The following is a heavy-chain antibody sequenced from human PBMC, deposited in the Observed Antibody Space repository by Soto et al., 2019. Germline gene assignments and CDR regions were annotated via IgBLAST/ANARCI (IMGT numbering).Heavy chain of an antibody. V-gene: IGHV5-10-1*01. CDR1: GFLFKHXL. D-gene: IGHD1-1*01. J-gene: IGHJ5*02. Sequence: QXIXCRGSGFLFKHXLIHGVCQEPGKGLECMGRIDPDISYSFYDPAFHGHVPFSLDDSIQTVYLKWDRLRASDTAIYYCATIMPTSGFDPWGQGTLGTVSS. CDR2: IDPDISYS. CDR3: ATIMPTSGFDP.